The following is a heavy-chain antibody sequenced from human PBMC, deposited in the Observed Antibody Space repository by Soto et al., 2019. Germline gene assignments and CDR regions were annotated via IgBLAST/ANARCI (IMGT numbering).Heavy chain of an antibody. CDR2: IIPIFGTA. CDR1: GGTFSSYA. CDR3: ARSLWSYSSSSYHFDY. Sequence: QVQLVQSGAEVKKPGSSVKVSCKASGGTFSSYAISWVRQAPGQGLEWMGGIIPIFGTANYAQKFQGRVTITADESTSTAYMELSSLRSEDTDVYYCARSLWSYSSSSYHFDYWGQGTLVTVSS. J-gene: IGHJ4*02. V-gene: IGHV1-69*01. D-gene: IGHD6-6*01.